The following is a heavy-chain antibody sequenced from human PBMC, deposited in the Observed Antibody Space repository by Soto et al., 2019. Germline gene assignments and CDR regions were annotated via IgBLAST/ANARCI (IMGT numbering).Heavy chain of an antibody. D-gene: IGHD4-17*01. CDR3: ARRKGGDYLNWFDP. CDR2: IDPSDSYT. Sequence: GESLKISRKGSGYSFTSYWISWVRQMPGKGLEWMGRIDPSDSYTNYSPSFQGHVTISADKSISTAYLQWSSLRASDTAMYYCARRKGGDYLNWFDPWGQGTLVTVSS. CDR1: GYSFTSYW. J-gene: IGHJ5*02. V-gene: IGHV5-10-1*01.